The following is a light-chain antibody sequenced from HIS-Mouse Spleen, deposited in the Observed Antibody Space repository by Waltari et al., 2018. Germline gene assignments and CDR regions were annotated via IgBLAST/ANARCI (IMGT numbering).Light chain of an antibody. CDR2: EGS. J-gene: IGLJ3*02. CDR3: CSYAGSSTWV. CDR1: RRDEWCHNL. V-gene: IGLV2-23*01. Sequence: QSALTQPAPVSGSPGQSITISRTGTRRDEWCHNLVSWYQQHPGNAPILMIYEGSKRPSGVSNRFSGSKSGNTASLTISGLQAEDEADYYCCSYAGSSTWVFGGGTKLTVL.